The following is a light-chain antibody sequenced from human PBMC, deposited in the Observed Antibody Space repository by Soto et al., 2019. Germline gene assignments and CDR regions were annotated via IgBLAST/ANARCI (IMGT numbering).Light chain of an antibody. Sequence: DIQMTQSPSSLSAFVGDSVTITCHASQRISTFLNWYHQKPGKAPKLLIYSSSYLQSGVPSNFSGSGSGTDFTLSIVTLQPEDFGTYYCQQYNTYSSLTFGGGTKVEIK. J-gene: IGKJ4*01. CDR2: SSS. V-gene: IGKV1-39*01. CDR1: QRISTF. CDR3: QQYNTYSSLT.